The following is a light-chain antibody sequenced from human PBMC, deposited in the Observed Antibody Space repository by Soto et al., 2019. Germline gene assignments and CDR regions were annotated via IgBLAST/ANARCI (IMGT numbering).Light chain of an antibody. Sequence: QSALTQPASVSGSPGQSITISCTGTSSDVGGYNYVSWYQQHPGKPPKLMIYDVSNRPSGVSSRFSGSKSGNTASLTISGLQAEDEADYYCSSYTGSSTYVVFGGGTKLTVL. CDR1: SSDVGGYNY. V-gene: IGLV2-14*01. J-gene: IGLJ2*01. CDR2: DVS. CDR3: SSYTGSSTYVV.